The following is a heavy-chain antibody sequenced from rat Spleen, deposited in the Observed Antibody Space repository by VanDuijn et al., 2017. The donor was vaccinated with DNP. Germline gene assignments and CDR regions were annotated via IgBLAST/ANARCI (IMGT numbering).Heavy chain of an antibody. V-gene: IGHV5-58*01. CDR1: GFTFNKYW. CDR3: VKHLDA. J-gene: IGHJ4*01. Sequence: EVQLVESGGDLVQPGRSLKLSCVASGFTFNKYWMTWFRQVPGKGLEWVASIKTDGGGTYYPDSVKGRFTISRHNAENTVYLEMNSLRSEDTATYHCVKHLDAWGQGTSVTVSS. D-gene: IGHD2-5*01. CDR2: IKTDGGGT.